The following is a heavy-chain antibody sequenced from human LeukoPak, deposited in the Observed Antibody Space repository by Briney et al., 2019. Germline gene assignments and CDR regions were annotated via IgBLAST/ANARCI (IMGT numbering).Heavy chain of an antibody. CDR1: GGSISSFY. D-gene: IGHD3-10*01. CDR2: IYYSGST. CDR3: ARVPPYYYGPGSYFWWGAFDI. V-gene: IGHV4-59*01. J-gene: IGHJ3*02. Sequence: SETLSLTCTVSGGSISSFYWSWIRQPPGKGLEWIGYIYYSGSTNYNPSLKSRVTISVDTSKNQFSLKLSSVTAADTAVYYCARVPPYYYGPGSYFWWGAFDIWGQGTMVTVSS.